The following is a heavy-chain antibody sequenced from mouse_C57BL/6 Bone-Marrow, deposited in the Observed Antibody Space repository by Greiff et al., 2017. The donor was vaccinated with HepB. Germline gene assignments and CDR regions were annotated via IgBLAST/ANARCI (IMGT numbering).Heavy chain of an antibody. CDR1: GYTFTDYY. J-gene: IGHJ1*03. D-gene: IGHD2-12*01. Sequence: QVQLQQSGPELVKPGASVKISCKASGYTFTDYYINWVKQRPGQGLEWIGWIFPGSGSTYYNEKFKGKATLTVDKSFSTAYMLLSSLTSEDSAVYFWARPGNYSWPTIAGDVWGTGTTVTVSS. V-gene: IGHV1-75*01. CDR2: IFPGSGST. CDR3: ARPGNYSWPTIAGDV.